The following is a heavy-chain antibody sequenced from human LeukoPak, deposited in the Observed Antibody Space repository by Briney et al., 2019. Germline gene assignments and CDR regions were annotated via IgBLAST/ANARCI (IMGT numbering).Heavy chain of an antibody. CDR2: INPNSGGT. D-gene: IGHD2-2*01. CDR1: GYTFTGYY. Sequence: GASVKVSCKASGYTFTGYYMHWVRQAPGQGLEWMGWINPNSGGTNYVQKFQGRVTMTRDTSISTAYMELSRLRSDDTAVYYCARDGNIVVVPAATWFDPWGQGTLVTVSS. J-gene: IGHJ5*02. CDR3: ARDGNIVVVPAATWFDP. V-gene: IGHV1-2*02.